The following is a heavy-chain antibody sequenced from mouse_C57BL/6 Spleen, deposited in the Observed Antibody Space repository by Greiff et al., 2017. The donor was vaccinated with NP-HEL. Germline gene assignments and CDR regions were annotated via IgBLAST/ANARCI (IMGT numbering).Heavy chain of an antibody. V-gene: IGHV5-4*03. J-gene: IGHJ3*01. Sequence: EVKLVESGGGLVKPGGSLKLSCAASGFTFSSYAMSWVRQTPEKRLEWVATISDGGSYTYYPDNVKGRFTISRDNAKNNLYLQRSHLKSEDTAMYYCARGWFAYWGQETLVTVSA. CDR3: ARGWFAY. CDR1: GFTFSSYA. CDR2: ISDGGSYT.